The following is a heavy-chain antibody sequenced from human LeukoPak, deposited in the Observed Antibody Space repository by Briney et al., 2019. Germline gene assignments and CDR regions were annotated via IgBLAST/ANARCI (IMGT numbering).Heavy chain of an antibody. CDR2: ISGSGGST. CDR3: AEDANSYGYRGYFDY. CDR1: GFTFSSYA. V-gene: IGHV3-23*01. J-gene: IGHJ4*02. D-gene: IGHD5-18*01. Sequence: GGSLRLSCAASGFTFSSYAMSWVRQAPGKGLEWVSAISGSGGSTYYADSVKGRFTISRDNSKNTLYLQMSSLRAEDTAVYYCAEDANSYGYRGYFDYWGQGTLVTVSS.